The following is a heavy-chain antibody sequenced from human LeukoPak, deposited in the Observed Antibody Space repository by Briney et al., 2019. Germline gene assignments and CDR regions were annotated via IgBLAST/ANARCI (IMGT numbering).Heavy chain of an antibody. D-gene: IGHD3-3*01. CDR2: IYHSGST. Sequence: PSETLSLTCTVSGGSISSSSYYWGWIRQPPGKGLEWIGSIYHSGSTYYNPSLKSRVTISVDTSKNQFSLKLSSVTAADTAVYYCARGGHYDFWSGYYPVDYWGQGTLVTVSS. J-gene: IGHJ4*02. CDR3: ARGGHYDFWSGYYPVDY. CDR1: GGSISSSSYY. V-gene: IGHV4-39*07.